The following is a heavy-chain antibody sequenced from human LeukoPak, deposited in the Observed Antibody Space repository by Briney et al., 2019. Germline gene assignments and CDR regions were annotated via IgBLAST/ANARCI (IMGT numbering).Heavy chain of an antibody. CDR3: ATEFGELDYYYYGMDV. Sequence: GASVKVSCKASGGTFSSYAISWVRQAPGQGLEWMGGIIPIFGTANYAQKFQGRVTITADESTSTAYMELSSLRSEDTAVYYCATEFGELDYYYYGMDVWGKGTTVTVSS. CDR2: IIPIFGTA. V-gene: IGHV1-69*13. CDR1: GGTFSSYA. J-gene: IGHJ6*04. D-gene: IGHD3-10*01.